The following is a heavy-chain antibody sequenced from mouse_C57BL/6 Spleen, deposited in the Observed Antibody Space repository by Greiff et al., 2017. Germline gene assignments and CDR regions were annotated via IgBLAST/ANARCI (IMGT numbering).Heavy chain of an antibody. CDR1: GYTFTSYW. D-gene: IGHD4-1*01. CDR2: IDPSDSET. V-gene: IGHV1-52*01. Sequence: QVQLQQPGAELVRPGSSVKLSCKASGYTFTSYWMHWVKQRPIQGLEWIGNIDPSDSETHYNQKFKDKATLTADKSSSTAYMQLSSLTSEDSVVYFCAKTGSAMDYWGQGTSVTVSS. CDR3: AKTGSAMDY. J-gene: IGHJ4*01.